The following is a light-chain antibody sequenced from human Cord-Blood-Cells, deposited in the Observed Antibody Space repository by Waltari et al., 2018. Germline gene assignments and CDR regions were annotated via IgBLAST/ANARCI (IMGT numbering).Light chain of an antibody. J-gene: IGKJ2*01. CDR3: QQSYSTPYT. CDR1: QGISSY. Sequence: DIQMTQSPSSLSASVGDRVTITCRASQGISSYLNWYQQKPGKAPKLLIYAASSLQSGVPSRFRGRCSGTDFTLTIRSLQPEDFATYYCQQSYSTPYTFGRGTRLEIK. V-gene: IGKV1-39*01. CDR2: AAS.